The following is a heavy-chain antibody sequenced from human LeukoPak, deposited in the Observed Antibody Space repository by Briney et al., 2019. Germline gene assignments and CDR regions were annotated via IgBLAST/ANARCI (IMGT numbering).Heavy chain of an antibody. V-gene: IGHV4-59*01. CDR2: IYKTGGT. Sequence: KSSETLSLTCSVSGASISGYFWSWIRQPPGKGLEWIGIIYKTGGTDYNPSLKSRVTISVDTSKNQFSLKLTSVTAADTAVYYCARGRVHEGLPDYWSEGTLVTVSS. CDR1: GASISGYF. D-gene: IGHD3-10*01. J-gene: IGHJ4*02. CDR3: ARGRVHEGLPDY.